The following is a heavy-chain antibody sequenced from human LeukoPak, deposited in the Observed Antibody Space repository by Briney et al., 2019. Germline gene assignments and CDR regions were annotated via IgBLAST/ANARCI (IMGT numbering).Heavy chain of an antibody. CDR1: GGSISSSSYY. CDR3: ARQGKGPAY. J-gene: IGHJ4*02. D-gene: IGHD3-10*01. V-gene: IGHV4-39*01. Sequence: SETLSLTCTVSGGSISSSSYYWGWIRQPPGKGLEWIGSIYYSGSTYYNPSLKSRVTISVDTSKNQFSLKLSSVTAADTAVYYCARQGKGPAYWGQGTLVTVSS. CDR2: IYYSGST.